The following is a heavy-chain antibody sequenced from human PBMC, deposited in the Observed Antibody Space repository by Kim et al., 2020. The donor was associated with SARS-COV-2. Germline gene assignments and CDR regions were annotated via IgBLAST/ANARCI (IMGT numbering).Heavy chain of an antibody. CDR2: IRSDGSNK. CDR3: AKVPADGDDYY. Sequence: GGSLRLSCAASGFIFSSYSMNWVRQAPGKGLEWVADIRSDGSNKYYADSVKGRFTISRDNSKNTLYLQMNSLRAEDTAVYYCAKVPADGDDYYWGQGTLVTVSS. D-gene: IGHD4-17*01. CDR1: GFIFSSYS. J-gene: IGHJ4*02. V-gene: IGHV3-33*06.